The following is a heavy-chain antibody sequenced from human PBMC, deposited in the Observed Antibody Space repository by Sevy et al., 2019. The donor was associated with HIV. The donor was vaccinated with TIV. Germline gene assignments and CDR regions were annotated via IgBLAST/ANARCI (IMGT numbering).Heavy chain of an antibody. D-gene: IGHD3-16*01. CDR3: ARVEGAFPG. Sequence: GGSLRLSCAASGFTFSSYAMHWVRQAPGKGLEWVAVISYDGSNKYYADSVKGRFTISRDNSKNTLYLQMNSLRAEDTAVYYCARVEGAFPGWGQGTLVTVSS. CDR1: GFTFSSYA. CDR2: ISYDGSNK. J-gene: IGHJ4*02. V-gene: IGHV3-30-3*01.